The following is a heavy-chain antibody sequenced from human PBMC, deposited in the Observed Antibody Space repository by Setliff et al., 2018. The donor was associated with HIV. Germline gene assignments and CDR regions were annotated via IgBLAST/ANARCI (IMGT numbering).Heavy chain of an antibody. J-gene: IGHJ5*02. CDR2: IYSSGST. Sequence: NPSETLSLTCTVSGGSISGHYWSWIRQPPGWGLEWIGYIYSSGSTNFNPPLQSRVTISVDTSKNQFSLKLSSVTAADTAVYYCARHSGVASPNWFDPWGQGTLVTVSS. D-gene: IGHD3-10*01. CDR3: ARHSGVASPNWFDP. V-gene: IGHV4-4*09. CDR1: GGSISGHY.